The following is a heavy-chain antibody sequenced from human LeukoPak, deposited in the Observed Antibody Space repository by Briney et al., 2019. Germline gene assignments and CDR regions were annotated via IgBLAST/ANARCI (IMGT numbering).Heavy chain of an antibody. J-gene: IGHJ5*02. CDR3: ASGLSGNYPNDNWFDP. D-gene: IGHD1-26*01. CDR1: GFTFSSYS. Sequence: GGSLRLSCAASGFTFSSYSMNWVRQAPGKGLEWVSAISGSGGSTYYADSVKGRFTISRDNSKNTLYLQMNSLRAEDTAVYYCASGLSGNYPNDNWFDPWGQGTLVTVSS. V-gene: IGHV3-23*01. CDR2: ISGSGGST.